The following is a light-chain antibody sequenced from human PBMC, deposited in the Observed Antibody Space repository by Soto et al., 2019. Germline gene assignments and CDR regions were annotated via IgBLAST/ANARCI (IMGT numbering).Light chain of an antibody. CDR2: DAS. J-gene: IGKJ5*01. CDR1: QSVSSY. CDR3: QQRSNWPPIT. Sequence: EIVVTQSPGTLSLSPCERATLSCSASQSVSSYLAWYQQKPGQAPRLLIYDASNRATGIPARFSGSGSGTDFTLTISSLEPEDFAVYYCQQRSNWPPITFGQGTRLEIK. V-gene: IGKV3-11*01.